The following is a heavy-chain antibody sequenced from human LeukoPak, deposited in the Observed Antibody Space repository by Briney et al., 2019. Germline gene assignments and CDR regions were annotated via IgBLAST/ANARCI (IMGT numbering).Heavy chain of an antibody. J-gene: IGHJ4*02. CDR2: ISGSGGSV. CDR1: GFTLSSYA. CDR3: AKGPRTVRFGDRHKGMFDY. V-gene: IGHV3-23*01. Sequence: GGSLRLSCAASGFTLSSYAMNWVRQAPGKGLEWVSVISGSGGSVYYADSVKGRFTISRDNSKNTLYLQMNSLRAEDTAVYYCAKGPRTVRFGDRHKGMFDYWGQGTLVTVSS. D-gene: IGHD3-10*01.